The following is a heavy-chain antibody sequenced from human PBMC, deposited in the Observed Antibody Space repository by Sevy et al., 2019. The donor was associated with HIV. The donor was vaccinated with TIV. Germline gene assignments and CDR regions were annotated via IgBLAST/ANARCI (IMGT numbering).Heavy chain of an antibody. V-gene: IGHV4-34*01. J-gene: IGHJ3*02. CDR3: ARHCAGSSCSHAFDI. D-gene: IGHD2-15*01. CDR1: GGSFSGYY. Sequence: SETLSLTCAVYGGSFSGYYWSWIRQPPGKGLEWIGEINHSGGTNYNPSLKSRVTISVDTSKNQFSLKLNSVAAADPAVYYCARHCAGSSCSHAFDIRGQGTMVTVSS. CDR2: INHSGGT.